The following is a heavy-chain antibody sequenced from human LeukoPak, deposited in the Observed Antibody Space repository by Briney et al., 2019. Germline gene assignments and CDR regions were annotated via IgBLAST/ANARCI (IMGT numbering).Heavy chain of an antibody. CDR1: GYTFTGYY. Sequence: ATVKVSYKASGYTFTGYYMNWVRQAPGQGLEWMGCINPNSGDTSYAQKFQGRVTMTRDTSISTAYMELSRLRSDDTAVYYCARAQYYYPHHYYIYWGQGTLVTVSS. D-gene: IGHD3-10*01. J-gene: IGHJ4*02. V-gene: IGHV1-2*02. CDR3: ARAQYYYPHHYYIY. CDR2: INPNSGDT.